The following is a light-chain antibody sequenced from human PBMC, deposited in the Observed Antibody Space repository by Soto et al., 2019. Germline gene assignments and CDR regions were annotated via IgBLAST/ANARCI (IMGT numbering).Light chain of an antibody. CDR3: SSYSSSTLYV. CDR1: GSDVGGYNY. Sequence: QSVLTQPASVSGSPGQSITISCTGTGSDVGGYNYVSWYQQHPGEAPKLMIFDVSHRPSGVSDRFSGSKSGNTASLTISGLQADDDGDYYCSSYSSSTLYVFGTGTKLTVL. CDR2: DVS. V-gene: IGLV2-14*03. J-gene: IGLJ1*01.